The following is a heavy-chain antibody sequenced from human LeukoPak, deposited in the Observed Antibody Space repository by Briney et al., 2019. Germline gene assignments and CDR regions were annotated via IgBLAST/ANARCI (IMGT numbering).Heavy chain of an antibody. V-gene: IGHV3-21*01. J-gene: IGHJ4*02. CDR1: GFSVSSNY. Sequence: GGSLRLSCAASGFSVSSNYMNWVRQAPGKGLAWVSSISSSSSYIYYADSVKGRFTIARDNAKKSLYLQMNSLRAEDTAVYYCASPYNSRWYELCYWGQGTLVTVSS. CDR3: ASPYNSRWYELCY. D-gene: IGHD6-13*01. CDR2: ISSSSSYI.